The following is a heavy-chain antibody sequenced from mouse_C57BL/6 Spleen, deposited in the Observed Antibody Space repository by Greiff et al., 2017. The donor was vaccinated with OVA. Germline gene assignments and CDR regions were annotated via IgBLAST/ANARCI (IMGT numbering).Heavy chain of an antibody. J-gene: IGHJ3*01. CDR2: IDPSDSYT. CDR3: ARGGNAY. V-gene: IGHV1-50*01. CDR1: GYTFTSYW. Sequence: QVQLQQPGAELVKPGASVKLSCKASGYTFTSYWMQWVKQRPGQGLEWIGEIDPSDSYTNYNQKFKGKATLTVDTSSSTAYMQLSSLTSEDSAGYYCARGGNAYWGQGTLVTVSA.